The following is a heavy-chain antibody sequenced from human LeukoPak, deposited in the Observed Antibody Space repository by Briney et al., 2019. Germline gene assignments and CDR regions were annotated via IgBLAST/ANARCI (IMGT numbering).Heavy chain of an antibody. V-gene: IGHV5-51*01. CDR2: IYPGGSDT. CDR3: ARPRDPGLAVAIDY. CDR1: GYSFTSYW. D-gene: IGHD6-19*01. J-gene: IGHJ4*02. Sequence: GESLKTSCKSSGYSFTSYWIGWVRQMPGKGLEWMGIIYPGGSDTRYSPSFQGQVTISADRSISTAYLQWSSLKASDTAMHYCARPRDPGLAVAIDYWGQGTLVTVSS.